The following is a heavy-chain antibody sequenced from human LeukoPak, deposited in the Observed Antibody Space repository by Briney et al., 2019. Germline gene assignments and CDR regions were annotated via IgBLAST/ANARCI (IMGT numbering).Heavy chain of an antibody. CDR3: ARISFWSGYHNWFDP. Sequence: SESLSLTCTVSGGSISSSSYYWGRIRQPPGKGLEWIGSIYYSGSTYYNPSLKSRVTISVDTSKNQFSLELSSVTAADTAVYYCARISFWSGYHNWFDPWGQGTLVTVSS. D-gene: IGHD3-3*01. V-gene: IGHV4-39*07. CDR2: IYYSGST. CDR1: GGSISSSSYY. J-gene: IGHJ5*02.